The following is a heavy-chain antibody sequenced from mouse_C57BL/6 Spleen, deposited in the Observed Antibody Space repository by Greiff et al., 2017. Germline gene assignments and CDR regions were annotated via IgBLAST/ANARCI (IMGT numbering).Heavy chain of an antibody. V-gene: IGHV1-81*01. Sequence: QVQLKQSGAELARPGASVKLSCKASGYTFTSYGISWVKQRTGQGLEWIGEIYPRSGNTYYNEKFKGKATLTADKSSSTAYMELRSLTSEDSAVYFCANYYGSSYPWYFDVWGTGTTVTVSS. CDR2: IYPRSGNT. J-gene: IGHJ1*03. CDR1: GYTFTSYG. D-gene: IGHD1-1*01. CDR3: ANYYGSSYPWYFDV.